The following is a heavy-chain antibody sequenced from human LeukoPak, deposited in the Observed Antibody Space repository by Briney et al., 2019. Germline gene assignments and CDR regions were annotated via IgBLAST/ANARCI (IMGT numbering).Heavy chain of an antibody. D-gene: IGHD3-10*01. CDR1: GFSVSKNY. Sequence: GGSLRLSCAPSGFSVSKNYMSWVRQAPGKGLEWVSVIYGAGQTHYADSVKGRFTISRGNSKNTLYLQMNSLRAEDTAVYYCARDTYCGAESYYRYTFDSWGQGTMVTVSS. CDR3: ARDTYCGAESYYRYTFDS. CDR2: IYGAGQT. V-gene: IGHV3-53*01. J-gene: IGHJ4*02.